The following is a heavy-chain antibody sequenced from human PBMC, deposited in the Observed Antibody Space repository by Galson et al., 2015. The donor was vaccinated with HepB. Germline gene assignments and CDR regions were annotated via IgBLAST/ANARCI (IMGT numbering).Heavy chain of an antibody. Sequence: SLRLSCAASGFTFSRYWMTWVRQAPGKGLEWVANIKQDGSEKYYVASVKGRFTISRDNAKNSLYLQMNSLRAEDTAVYYCALGDGMDVWGHGTTVTVSS. CDR3: ALGDGMDV. CDR2: IKQDGSEK. J-gene: IGHJ6*02. D-gene: IGHD7-27*01. CDR1: GFTFSRYW. V-gene: IGHV3-7*01.